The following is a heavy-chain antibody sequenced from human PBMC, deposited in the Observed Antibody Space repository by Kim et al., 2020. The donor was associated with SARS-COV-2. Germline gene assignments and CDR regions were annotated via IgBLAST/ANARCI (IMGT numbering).Heavy chain of an antibody. J-gene: IGHJ4*02. CDR3: ARVKGAVAGTSPYYFDY. D-gene: IGHD6-19*01. CDR2: ISSSSSYI. Sequence: GGSLRLSCAASGFTFSSYSMNWVRQAPGKGLEWVSSISSSSSYIYYADSVKGRFTISRDNAKNSLYLQMNSLRAEDTAVYYCARVKGAVAGTSPYYFDYWGQGTLVTVSS. CDR1: GFTFSSYS. V-gene: IGHV3-21*01.